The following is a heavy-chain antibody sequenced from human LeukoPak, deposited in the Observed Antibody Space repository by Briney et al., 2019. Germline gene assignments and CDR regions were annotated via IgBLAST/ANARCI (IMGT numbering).Heavy chain of an antibody. V-gene: IGHV5-51*01. CDR1: GYSFTSHW. CDR2: IYPGDSDT. CDR3: ARRGSSGYYFIFDY. D-gene: IGHD3-22*01. Sequence: GESLKISCKGSGYSFTSHWIGWVRQMPGKDLEWMAIIYPGDSDTRYSPSFQGQVTISADKSINTAYLQWSSLKASDTGIYYSARRGSSGYYFIFDYWGQGTLVTVSS. J-gene: IGHJ4*02.